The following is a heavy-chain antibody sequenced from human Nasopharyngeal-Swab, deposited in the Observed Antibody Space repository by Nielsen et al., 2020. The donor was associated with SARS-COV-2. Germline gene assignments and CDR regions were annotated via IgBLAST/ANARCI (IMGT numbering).Heavy chain of an antibody. D-gene: IGHD3-16*01. Sequence: WIRQPPGKGLEWIGSIYYSGSTYYNPSLKSRVTISVDTSKNQFSLKPSSVTAADTAVYYCASYPLTFGGVWGSDAFDIWGQGTMVTVSS. V-gene: IGHV4-39*01. CDR2: IYYSGST. J-gene: IGHJ3*02. CDR3: ASYPLTFGGVWGSDAFDI.